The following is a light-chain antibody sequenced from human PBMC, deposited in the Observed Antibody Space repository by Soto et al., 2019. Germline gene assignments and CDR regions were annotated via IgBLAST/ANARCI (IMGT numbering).Light chain of an antibody. CDR1: QFISSW. CDR3: QHFNSYSWT. CDR2: EVS. J-gene: IGKJ1*01. Sequence: DIQMTQSPSTLSASVGDRVTITCRASQFISSWLAWFQQKPGEAPKLLIYEVSALESGVPSRFSGSGSGTEFTLTISSLQPDDFATYYCQHFNSYSWTFGQGTKVEGK. V-gene: IGKV1-5*01.